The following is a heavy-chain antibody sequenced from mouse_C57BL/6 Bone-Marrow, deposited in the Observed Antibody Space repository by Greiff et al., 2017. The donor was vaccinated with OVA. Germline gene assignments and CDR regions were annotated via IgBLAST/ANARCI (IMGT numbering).Heavy chain of an antibody. CDR1: GFTFSDYY. V-gene: IGHV5-12*01. CDR3: ARRHITTVVIDY. Sequence: EVKLMESGGGLVQPGGSLKLSCAASGFTFSDYYMYWVRQTPEKRLEWVAYISNGGGSTYYPDTVKGRFTISRDNAKNTLYLQMSRLKSEDTAMYYCARRHITTVVIDYWGQGTTLTVSS. CDR2: ISNGGGST. J-gene: IGHJ2*01. D-gene: IGHD1-1*01.